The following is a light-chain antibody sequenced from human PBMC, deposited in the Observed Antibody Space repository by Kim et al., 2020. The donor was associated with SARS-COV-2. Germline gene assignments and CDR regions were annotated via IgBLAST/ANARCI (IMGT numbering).Light chain of an antibody. J-gene: IGKJ2*01. CDR2: AAS. V-gene: IGKV1-39*01. Sequence: SASVGDRVTITCQASQTISSYLNWYQQRPGEAPNLVIYAASSLQSGVPSRFSGSGSGTDFTLTISSLQPEDFATYYCQHSYSTPYTFGQGTKLEI. CDR3: QHSYSTPYT. CDR1: QTISSY.